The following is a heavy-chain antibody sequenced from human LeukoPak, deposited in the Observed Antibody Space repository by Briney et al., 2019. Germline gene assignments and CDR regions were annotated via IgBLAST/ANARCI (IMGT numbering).Heavy chain of an antibody. J-gene: IGHJ5*02. CDR3: VKDAGYCSGGSCWVT. V-gene: IGHV3-64D*06. CDR1: GFTFSSYA. D-gene: IGHD2-15*01. Sequence: GGSLGLSCSASGFTFSSYAMHWVRQAPGKGLEYVSAISSNGGSTYYADSVKGRFTISRDNSKNTLYLQMSSLRAEDTAVYYCVKDAGYCSGGSCWVTWGQGTLVTVSS. CDR2: ISSNGGST.